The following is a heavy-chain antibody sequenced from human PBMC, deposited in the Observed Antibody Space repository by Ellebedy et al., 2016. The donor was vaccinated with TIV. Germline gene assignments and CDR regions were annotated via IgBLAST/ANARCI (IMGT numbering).Heavy chain of an antibody. Sequence: SETLSLTCTVSGGSISSSNSYWGWIRQPPGKGLEWIGSIYYSGSTYYNPSLKSRVTISVDTSKNQFSLKLSSVTAADTAVYYCARFVRWELLRNAFDIWGQGTMVTVSS. D-gene: IGHD1-26*01. CDR1: GGSISSSNSY. CDR3: ARFVRWELLRNAFDI. V-gene: IGHV4-39*07. J-gene: IGHJ3*02. CDR2: IYYSGST.